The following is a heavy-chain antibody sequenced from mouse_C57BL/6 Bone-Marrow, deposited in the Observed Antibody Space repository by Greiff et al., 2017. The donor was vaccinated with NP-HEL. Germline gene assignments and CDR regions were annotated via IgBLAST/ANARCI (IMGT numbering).Heavy chain of an antibody. CDR3: ARKPPFLDY. V-gene: IGHV1-64*01. CDR1: GYTFTSYW. J-gene: IGHJ2*01. Sequence: VQLQQPGAELVKPGASVKLSCKASGYTFTSYWMHWVKQRPGQGLEWIGMIHPNSGSTNYNEKFKSKATLTVDKSSSPAYMQLSSLTSEDSAVYYCARKPPFLDYWGQGTTLTVSS. CDR2: IHPNSGST.